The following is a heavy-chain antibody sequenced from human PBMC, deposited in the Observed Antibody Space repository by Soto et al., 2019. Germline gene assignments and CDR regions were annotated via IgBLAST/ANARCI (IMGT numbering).Heavy chain of an antibody. V-gene: IGHV3-33*01. CDR2: IWDDGSNK. Sequence: QVQLVESGGGVVQPGRSLRLSCAASGFIFNEYGMHWVRQAPGKGLEWVAVIWDDGSNKYYADSVKGRFTFSRDNTKNTKSLEMHSLRVGDTAVYYCARWGCSGSNCNLNQRSFDLWGQGTLVTVSS. CDR1: GFIFNEYG. CDR3: ARWGCSGSNCNLNQRSFDL. D-gene: IGHD2-15*01. J-gene: IGHJ4*02.